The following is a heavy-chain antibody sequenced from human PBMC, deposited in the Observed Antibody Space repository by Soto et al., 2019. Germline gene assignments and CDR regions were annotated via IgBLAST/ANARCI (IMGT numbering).Heavy chain of an antibody. D-gene: IGHD3-16*01. CDR1: GYTFTTYD. CDR3: ARGWGRWPHEKPGDF. CDR2: MNPNSGNA. V-gene: IGHV1-8*01. J-gene: IGHJ4*01. Sequence: GASVKVSCKASGYTFTTYDINWVRQATGQGLEWMGWMNPNSGNAGYAQNFQGRLTMTRDTSIGTAYMELSNLRSEDTAIYFCARGWGRWPHEKPGDFWG.